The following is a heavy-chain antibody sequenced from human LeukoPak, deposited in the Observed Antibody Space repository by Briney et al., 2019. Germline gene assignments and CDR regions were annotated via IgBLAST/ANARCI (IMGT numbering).Heavy chain of an antibody. D-gene: IGHD3-9*01. CDR2: ISYDGSNK. CDR1: GFTFSSYA. CDR3: AREGLRYFDWRQVSYFDY. J-gene: IGHJ4*02. Sequence: GRSLRLSCAASGFTFSSYAMHWVRQAPGKGPEWVAVISYDGSNKYYADSVKGRFTISRDNSKNTLYLQMNSLRAEDTAVYYCAREGLRYFDWRQVSYFDYWGQGTLVTVSS. V-gene: IGHV3-30*04.